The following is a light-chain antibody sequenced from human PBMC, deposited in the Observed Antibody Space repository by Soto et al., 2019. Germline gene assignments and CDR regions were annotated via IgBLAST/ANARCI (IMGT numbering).Light chain of an antibody. CDR3: SSYTSTSTLDWV. V-gene: IGLV2-14*01. J-gene: IGLJ3*02. CDR2: EVS. Sequence: HSALTQPASVSGSPGQSITISCTGTSSDIGGYNYVSWYQQHPGKAPKLMIYEVSNRPSGVSNRFSGSKSDNTASLTISGLQAEDEADYYCSSYTSTSTLDWVFGGGTKLTVL. CDR1: SSDIGGYNY.